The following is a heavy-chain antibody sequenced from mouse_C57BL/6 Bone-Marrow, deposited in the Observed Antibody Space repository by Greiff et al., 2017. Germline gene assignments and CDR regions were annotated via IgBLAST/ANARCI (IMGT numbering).Heavy chain of an antibody. J-gene: IGHJ3*01. CDR2: ISSGGSYN. Sequence: EVQLVESGGDLVKPGGSLKLSCAASGFTFSSYGMSWVRQTPDKRLAWVATISSGGSYNYYPDSVKGRFTISRDNAKNTLYRQRSSLKSEDTAMYYCAKLAAWIAYWGQGTLVTGSA. V-gene: IGHV5-6*01. CDR3: AKLAAWIAY. CDR1: GFTFSSYG.